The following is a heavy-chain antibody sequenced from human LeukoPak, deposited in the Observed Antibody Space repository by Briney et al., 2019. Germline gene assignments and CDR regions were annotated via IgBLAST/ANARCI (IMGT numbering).Heavy chain of an antibody. CDR1: GGSVSGGNYY. Sequence: SETLSLTCTVSGGSVSGGNYYCSWLRQSPGKGLEWIGYIHYSGSTVYNPSLKSRVTMSIDTSKNQFALNLSSATAADTAVYYCTRTGSTGGYWGQGTLVTVSS. CDR3: TRTGSTGGY. J-gene: IGHJ4*02. V-gene: IGHV4-61*01. D-gene: IGHD1-7*01. CDR2: IHYSGST.